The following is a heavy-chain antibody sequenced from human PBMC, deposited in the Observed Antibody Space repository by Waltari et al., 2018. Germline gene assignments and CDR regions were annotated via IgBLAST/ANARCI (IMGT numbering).Heavy chain of an antibody. CDR1: GFTVGNNQ. J-gene: IGHJ6*02. D-gene: IGHD3-10*01. V-gene: IGHV3-66*02. CDR2: IYSAGST. Sequence: EVQLVESGGGLIQPGGSLRLSCAASGFTVGNNQMSWVRQAPGKGLEWVSLIYSAGSTDYADSVKGRFTISRDSSKNTLYLQMNSLRAEDTAVYYCARKTDTVIRGLWGDVGGQGTTVTVSS. CDR3: ARKTDTVIRGLWGDV.